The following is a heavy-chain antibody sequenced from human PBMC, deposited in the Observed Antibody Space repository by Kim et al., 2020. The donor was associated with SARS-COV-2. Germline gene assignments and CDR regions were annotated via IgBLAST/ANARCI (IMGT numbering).Heavy chain of an antibody. CDR3: ARGDEVVPAAMNYYYYGMDV. V-gene: IGHV1-69*04. J-gene: IGHJ6*02. CDR2: FIPILGIA. D-gene: IGHD2-2*01. Sequence: SVKVSCKASGGTFSSYAISWVRQAPGQGLEWMGRFIPILGIANYAQKFQGRVTITADKSTSTAYMELSSLRSEDTAVYYCARGDEVVPAAMNYYYYGMDVWGQGTTVTVSS. CDR1: GGTFSSYA.